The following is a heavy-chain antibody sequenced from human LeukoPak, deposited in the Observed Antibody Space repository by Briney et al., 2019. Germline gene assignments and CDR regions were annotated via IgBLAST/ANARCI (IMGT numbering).Heavy chain of an antibody. J-gene: IGHJ4*02. D-gene: IGHD5-24*01. V-gene: IGHV7-4-1*02. CDR3: ASSRWLQLLGTFDY. CDR1: GGTFSSYA. Sequence: ASVKVSCKASGGTFSSYAMNWVRQAPGQGLEWMGWINTNTGNPTYAQGFTGRFVFSLDTSVSTAYLQISSLKAEDTAVYYCASSRWLQLLGTFDYWGQGTLVTVSS. CDR2: INTNTGNP.